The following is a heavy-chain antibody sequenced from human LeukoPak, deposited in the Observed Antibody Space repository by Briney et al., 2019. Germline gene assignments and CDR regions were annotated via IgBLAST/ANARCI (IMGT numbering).Heavy chain of an antibody. CDR2: ISGSSGTI. CDR1: GFAFSRYG. CDR3: AREHDYGDYAFDF. D-gene: IGHD4-17*01. V-gene: IGHV3-48*04. Sequence: GSLRLSCAGSGFAFSRYGMTWVRQAPGKGLEWVSYISGSSGTINYADSVKGRLTISRDNAKSSLFLQMNGLRVEDTAVYFCAREHDYGDYAFDFWGRGTLVTVSS. J-gene: IGHJ4*02.